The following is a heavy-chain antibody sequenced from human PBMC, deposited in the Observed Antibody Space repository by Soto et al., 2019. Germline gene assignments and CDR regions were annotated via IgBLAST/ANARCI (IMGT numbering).Heavy chain of an antibody. CDR3: ARDNGSGSYYKSYWFDP. J-gene: IGHJ5*02. CDR1: GYTFTSYA. CDR2: INAGNGNT. D-gene: IGHD3-10*01. V-gene: IGHV1-3*01. Sequence: GASVKVSCKASGYTFTSYAMHGVRQAPGQRLEWMGWINAGNGNTKYSQKFQGRVTITRDTSASTAYMELSSLRSEDTAVYYCARDNGSGSYYKSYWFDPWGQGTLVTVSS.